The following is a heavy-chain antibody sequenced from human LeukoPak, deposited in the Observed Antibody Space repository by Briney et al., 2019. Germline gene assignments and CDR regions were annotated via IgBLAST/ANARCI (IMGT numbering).Heavy chain of an antibody. Sequence: PSETLSLTCTVSGASISSYYWSWVRQPAGEGLEWIGRIYTSGSTNYKPSLKSRVTMSVDTSKNQFSLKLTSVTAADTAVYYCARAGVENSSWYPLDSWGPGTLVTVSS. V-gene: IGHV4-4*07. CDR3: ARAGVENSSWYPLDS. J-gene: IGHJ4*02. CDR1: GASISSYY. D-gene: IGHD6-13*01. CDR2: IYTSGST.